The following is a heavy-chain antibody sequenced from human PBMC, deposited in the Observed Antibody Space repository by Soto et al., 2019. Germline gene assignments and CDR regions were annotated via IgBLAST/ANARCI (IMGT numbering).Heavy chain of an antibody. CDR1: GGTFSSYT. CDR3: ARQGESSGSYYYGMDV. D-gene: IGHD3-22*01. Sequence: QVQLVQSGAEVKKPGSSVKVSCKASGGTFSSYTISWVRQAPGQGLEWMGGIIPIFGTANYAQRLQGRVTITADESTSTAYIELSSLRSEDTAVYYCARQGESSGSYYYGMDVWGQGTTVIVSS. J-gene: IGHJ6*02. V-gene: IGHV1-69*12. CDR2: IIPIFGTA.